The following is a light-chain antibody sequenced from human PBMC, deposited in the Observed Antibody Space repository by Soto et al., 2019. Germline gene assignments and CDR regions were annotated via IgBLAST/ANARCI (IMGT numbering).Light chain of an antibody. V-gene: IGKV3-15*01. CDR2: GAS. CDR1: QSVSSN. J-gene: IGKJ1*01. CDR3: QQYNNWPPWT. Sequence: EIVITHSPATLSVSPGERATLSCRSSQSVSSNLAWYQQKPGQAPRLLIYGASTRATGIPARFSGSGSGTEFTLTISSLQSEDFAVYYCQQYNNWPPWTLGQGTKVDIK.